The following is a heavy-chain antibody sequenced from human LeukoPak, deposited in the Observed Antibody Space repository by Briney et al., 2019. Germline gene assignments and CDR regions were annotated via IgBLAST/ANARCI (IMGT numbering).Heavy chain of an antibody. CDR2: ISTSSGDT. Sequence: ASVKVSCKASGYSFDLYGISWVRQAPGQGPEWMGWISTSSGDTKYAEKFRGRVTMTTDTPSSTAYMELRSLRSDDTAVYYCARDDNYGIFFNIDYWGQGTLVTVSS. CDR1: GYSFDLYG. D-gene: IGHD4-11*01. CDR3: ARDDNYGIFFNIDY. V-gene: IGHV1-18*01. J-gene: IGHJ4*02.